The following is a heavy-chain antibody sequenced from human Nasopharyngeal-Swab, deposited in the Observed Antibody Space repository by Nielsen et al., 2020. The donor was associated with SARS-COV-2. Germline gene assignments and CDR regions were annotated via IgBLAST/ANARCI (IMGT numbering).Heavy chain of an antibody. CDR3: ARDASSSWYIGGEDY. CDR2: ISYDGSNK. CDR1: GFTFSSYA. J-gene: IGHJ4*02. V-gene: IGHV3-30-3*01. Sequence: GESLKISCAASGFTFSSYAMHWVPQAPGKGLGWVAVISYDGSNKYYADSVKGRFTISRDNSKNTLYLQMNSLRAEDTAVYYCARDASSSWYIGGEDYWGQGTLVTVSS. D-gene: IGHD6-13*01.